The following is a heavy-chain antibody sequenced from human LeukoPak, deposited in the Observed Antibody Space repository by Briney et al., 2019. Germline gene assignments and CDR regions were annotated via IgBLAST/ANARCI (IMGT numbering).Heavy chain of an antibody. CDR3: ARGYSISSGRCFDY. Sequence: GGSLRLSCAASGFTFDIYWMHWVRQGPGKGLEWVSRINGDETDTNYADSVKGRFTISRDSAKNTLYLQMNSLRAEDTAVYYCARGYSISSGRCFDYWGQGTLVTVSS. CDR1: GFTFDIYW. D-gene: IGHD6-6*01. V-gene: IGHV3-74*01. CDR2: INGDETDT. J-gene: IGHJ4*02.